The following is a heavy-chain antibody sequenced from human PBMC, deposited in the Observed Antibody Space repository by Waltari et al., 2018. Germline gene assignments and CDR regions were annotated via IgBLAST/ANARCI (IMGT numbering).Heavy chain of an antibody. Sequence: EVQLVESGGGLVKPGGSLRLSCAASGVTFSSYSMKWVRQAPGKGLEWVSSISSSSSYIYYADSVKGRFTISRDNAKNSLYLQMNSLRAEDTAVYYCATALSPDIVDVYWGQGTLVTVSS. V-gene: IGHV3-21*01. D-gene: IGHD5-12*01. CDR1: GVTFSSYS. CDR2: ISSSSSYI. CDR3: ATALSPDIVDVY. J-gene: IGHJ4*02.